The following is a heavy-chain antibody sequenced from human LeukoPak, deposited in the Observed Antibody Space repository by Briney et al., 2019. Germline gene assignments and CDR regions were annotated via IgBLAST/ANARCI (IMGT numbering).Heavy chain of an antibody. CDR2: INPNSGDT. CDR3: ARVRYRLAETYIDH. D-gene: IGHD3-16*01. J-gene: IGHJ4*02. V-gene: IGHV1-2*02. CDR1: GYIFTGYY. Sequence: ASVKVSCKASGYIFTGYYTHWVRQAPGQGLEWMGWINPNSGDTNYAQKFQGRVTMTRDTSISTAYMELSRLRSDDTAVYYCARVRYRLAETYIDHWGQGTLVTVSS.